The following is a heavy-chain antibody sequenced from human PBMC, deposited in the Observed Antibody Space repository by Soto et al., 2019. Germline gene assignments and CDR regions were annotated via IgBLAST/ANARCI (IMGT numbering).Heavy chain of an antibody. CDR1: GDSGTSHY. J-gene: IGHJ4*02. CDR3: ATFTEDTHFAY. CDR2: MHYTGFS. V-gene: IGHV4-59*02. Sequence: PSETLSLTCSFSGDSGTSHYLTWIRQSPEKGLEWIGYMHYTGFSHYNPSLKSRLTISVDRSKNQFSLKLSSVTVADTAVYYCATFTEDTHFAYWGQGTLVTVSS. D-gene: IGHD2-15*01.